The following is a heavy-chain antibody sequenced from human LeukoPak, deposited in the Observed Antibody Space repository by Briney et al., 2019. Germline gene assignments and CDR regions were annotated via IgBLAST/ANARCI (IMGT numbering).Heavy chain of an antibody. CDR3: ASLAPRLHMDV. CDR1: GFTFSSYS. Sequence: GGSLRLPCAASGFTFSSYSMNWVRQAPGKGLEWVSSISTSSSYIFYADSVKGRFTLSRDNAKNSLYLKMNSLSVDDTAMYYCASLAPRLHMDVWGQGTTVTVSS. D-gene: IGHD6-25*01. J-gene: IGHJ6*02. CDR2: ISTSSSYI. V-gene: IGHV3-21*01.